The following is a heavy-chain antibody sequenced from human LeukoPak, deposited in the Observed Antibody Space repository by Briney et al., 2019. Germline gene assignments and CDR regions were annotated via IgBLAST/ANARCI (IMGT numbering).Heavy chain of an antibody. CDR2: IYYSGST. D-gene: IGHD2-21*02. J-gene: IGHJ3*02. CDR1: GGSISSYY. Sequence: PSETLSLTCTVSGGSISSYYWSWIRQPPGKGLEWIGYIYYSGSTNYNPSLKSRVTISVDTSKNQFSLKLSSVTAADTAVYYCARHLPQRLAYCGGDCYSGAFDIWGQGTMVTVSS. CDR3: ARHLPQRLAYCGGDCYSGAFDI. V-gene: IGHV4-59*08.